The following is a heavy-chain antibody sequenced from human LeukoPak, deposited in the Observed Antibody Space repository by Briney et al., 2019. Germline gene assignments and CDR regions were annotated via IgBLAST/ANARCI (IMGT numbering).Heavy chain of an antibody. CDR1: GGSISSGGYY. CDR3: ARGLQAAYFDY. Sequence: PSETLSLTCTVSGGSISSGGYYWSWIRQPPGKGLEWIGDISQSGSTNFNPSLKSRVTISVDTSKNQFSLKVRPVTAADTAVYYCARGLQAAYFDYWGQGTLVTVSS. CDR2: ISQSGST. D-gene: IGHD4-11*01. V-gene: IGHV4-39*07. J-gene: IGHJ4*02.